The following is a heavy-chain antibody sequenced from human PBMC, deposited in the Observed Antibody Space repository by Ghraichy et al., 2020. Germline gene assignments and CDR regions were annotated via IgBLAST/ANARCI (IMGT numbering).Heavy chain of an antibody. CDR1: GASLSSGGFS. V-gene: IGHV4-30-2*01. J-gene: IGHJ4*02. CDR3: ARRPLTPYGDYFDY. CDR2: VYLPGST. Sequence: SETLSLTCAVSGASLSSGGFSWSWIRQPPGKGLEWIGYVYLPGSTYYNPSLKSRVTLTGSTHYNPSLKNRVTISMDRSKNQFSLKLASVTAADTAVYYCARRPLTPYGDYFDYWGQGTLVTVSS. D-gene: IGHD4-17*01.